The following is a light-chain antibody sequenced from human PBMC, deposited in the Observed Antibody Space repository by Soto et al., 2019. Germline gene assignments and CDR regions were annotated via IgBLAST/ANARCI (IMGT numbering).Light chain of an antibody. CDR3: SSYAGGTNWV. Sequence: QSVLTQPPSASGSPGQSVTISCTGASSDISGHNYVSWYQQHPGKAPKLMIYEVFKRPSWVPDRFSASKSGKTASLTVSGLQDEDEDDDYCSSYAGGTNWVFGGGPTVTVL. CDR2: EVF. V-gene: IGLV2-8*01. J-gene: IGLJ3*02. CDR1: SSDISGHNY.